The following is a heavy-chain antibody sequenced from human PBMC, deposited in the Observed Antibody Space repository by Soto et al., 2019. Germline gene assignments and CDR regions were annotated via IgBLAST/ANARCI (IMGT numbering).Heavy chain of an antibody. V-gene: IGHV3-15*01. CDR3: TSYYDFWSGYPFDY. Sequence: VGSLSLSCSASGFTFSSYAMSWVREAPGKGLEWVGRIKSKTDGGTTDYAAPVKGRFTISRDDSKNTLYLQMNSLKTEDTAVYYCTSYYDFWSGYPFDYWGQGTLVTVSS. CDR2: IKSKTDGGTT. CDR1: GFTFSSYA. J-gene: IGHJ4*02. D-gene: IGHD3-3*01.